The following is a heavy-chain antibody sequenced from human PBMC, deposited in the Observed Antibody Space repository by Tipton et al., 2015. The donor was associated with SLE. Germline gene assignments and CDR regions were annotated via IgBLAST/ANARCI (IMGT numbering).Heavy chain of an antibody. CDR3: ARRGNWNWGY. Sequence: TLSLTCAVYGGSFSGYYWSWIRQPPGKGLEWIGEINHSGSTNYNPSLKSRVTISVDTSKKEFSLKLSSMTAADTAVYYCARRGNWNWGYWGQGTLVTVSS. J-gene: IGHJ4*02. CDR1: GGSFSGYY. D-gene: IGHD1-7*01. CDR2: INHSGST. V-gene: IGHV4-34*01.